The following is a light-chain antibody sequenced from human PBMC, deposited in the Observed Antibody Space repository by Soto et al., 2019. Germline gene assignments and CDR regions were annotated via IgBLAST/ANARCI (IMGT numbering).Light chain of an antibody. V-gene: IGLV2-8*01. J-gene: IGLJ3*02. Sequence: QSALTQSPSASGSPGQSVTISCTGTSSDVGNYKYVSWYQQHPGKALKLMIYEVSKRPSGVPDRFSGSKSGNTASLTVSGLQVEDEADYYCSSYAGSNLWVFGGGTKLTVL. CDR1: SSDVGNYKY. CDR3: SSYAGSNLWV. CDR2: EVS.